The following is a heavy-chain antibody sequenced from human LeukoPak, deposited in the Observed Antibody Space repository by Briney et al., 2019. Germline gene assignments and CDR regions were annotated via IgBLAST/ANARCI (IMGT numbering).Heavy chain of an antibody. CDR2: INHSGST. CDR1: GGSFSGYY. CDR3: ACPNYYGSGSYPPLSDYYYYMDV. J-gene: IGHJ6*03. V-gene: IGHV4-34*01. Sequence: RASETLSLTCAVYGGSFSGYYWSWIRQPPGKGLEWIGEINHSGSTNYNPSLKSRVTISVDTSKNQFSLKLSSVTAADTAVYYCACPNYYGSGSYPPLSDYYYYMDVWGKGTTVTISS. D-gene: IGHD3-10*01.